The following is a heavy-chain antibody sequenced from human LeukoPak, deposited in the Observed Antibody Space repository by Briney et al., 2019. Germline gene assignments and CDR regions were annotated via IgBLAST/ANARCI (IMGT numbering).Heavy chain of an antibody. CDR1: GGSFSGYY. J-gene: IGHJ3*02. CDR2: INHSGST. Sequence: PSETLSLTCAVYGGSFSGYYWSWIRQPPGKGLEWIGEINHSGSTNYNPSLKSRVTTSVDTSKNQFSLKLSSVTAADTAVYYCARVFRRAFYIWGQGTMVTVSS. V-gene: IGHV4-34*01. CDR3: ARVFRRAFYI. D-gene: IGHD1-14*01.